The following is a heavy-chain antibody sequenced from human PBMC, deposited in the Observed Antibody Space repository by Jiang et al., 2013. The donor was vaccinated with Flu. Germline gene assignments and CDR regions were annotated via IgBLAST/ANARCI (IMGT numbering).Heavy chain of an antibody. D-gene: IGHD3-10*02. V-gene: IGHV3-33*01. CDR2: IRHDGSNQ. CDR1: GFTFSRFG. J-gene: IGHJ4*02. CDR3: ARDEITLSGYGFLDS. Sequence: VQLLESGGDVVPPGRSLTLSCAASGFTFSRFGFHWVRQAPGKGLEWVALIRHDGSNQFYADSVKGRFTISRDNSNNTLYLQMNSLRADDTGVYFCARDEITLSGYGFLDSWGQGTLVTVSS.